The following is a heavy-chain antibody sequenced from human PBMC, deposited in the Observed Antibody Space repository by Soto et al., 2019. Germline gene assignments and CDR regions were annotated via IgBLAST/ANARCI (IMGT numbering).Heavy chain of an antibody. CDR3: ARPGSTAMDNYYYYGMDV. CDR2: IIPIFGTA. V-gene: IGHV1-69*13. Sequence: ASVKVSCKASGGTFSSYAISWVRQAPGQGLEWMGGIIPIFGTANYAQKFQGRVTITADESTSTAYMELSSLRSEDTAVYYCARPGSTAMDNYYYYGMDVWGQGTTVTVSS. D-gene: IGHD5-18*01. CDR1: GGTFSSYA. J-gene: IGHJ6*02.